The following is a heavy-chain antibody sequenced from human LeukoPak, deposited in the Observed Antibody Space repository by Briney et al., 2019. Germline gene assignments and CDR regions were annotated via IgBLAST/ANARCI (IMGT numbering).Heavy chain of an antibody. CDR2: IKSKTDGGTT. CDR1: GFTFSNAW. D-gene: IGHD3-3*01. J-gene: IGHJ4*02. Sequence: GGSLRLSCAASGFTFSNAWMSWVRQAPGKGLEWVGRIKSKTDGGTTDYAAPVKGRFTISRDDSKNTLYLQMNCLKTEDTAVYYCTTHDFWSSYPGDYWGQGTLVTVSS. CDR3: TTHDFWSSYPGDY. V-gene: IGHV3-15*01.